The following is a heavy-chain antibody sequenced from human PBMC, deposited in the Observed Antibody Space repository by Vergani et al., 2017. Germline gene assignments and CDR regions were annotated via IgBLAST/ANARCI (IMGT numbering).Heavy chain of an antibody. CDR3: ARDSLRALVGYYYYMDV. D-gene: IGHD3-16*02. J-gene: IGHJ6*03. CDR1: GDSITNGGFS. Sequence: QLHLQESGSGLVKPSQTLSLTCAVSGDSITNGGFSWNWIRQPPGKGPEWIGYIFPSGNSDYNPSLNNRVSISLDKSKNQFSLWVNSVTAADTAVYFCARDSLRALVGYYYYMDVWGKGKTVVVSS. CDR2: IFPSGNS. V-gene: IGHV4-30-2*01.